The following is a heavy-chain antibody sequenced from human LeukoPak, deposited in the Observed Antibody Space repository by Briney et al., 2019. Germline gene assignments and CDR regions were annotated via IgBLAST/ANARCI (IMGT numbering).Heavy chain of an antibody. D-gene: IGHD5-18*01. Sequence: SETLSLTCSVSRGSINSISYDWGWLRQPPGKGLEWIGYIYYSGSTNYNPSLKSRVTISVDTSKNQFSLKLSSVTAADTAVYYCARGGPIQPWFDPWGQGTLVTVSS. CDR3: ARGGPIQPWFDP. V-gene: IGHV4-61*05. CDR1: RGSINSISYD. J-gene: IGHJ5*02. CDR2: IYYSGST.